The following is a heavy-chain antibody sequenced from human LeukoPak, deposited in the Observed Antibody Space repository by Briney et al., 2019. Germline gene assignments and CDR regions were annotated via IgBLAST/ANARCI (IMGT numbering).Heavy chain of an antibody. Sequence: SETLPLTCTVSGGSISSYYWSWIRQPAGKGLEWIGRIYTSGSTNYNPSLKSRVTMSVDTSKNQFSLKLSSVTAADTAVYYCARALPGYSYGSYYFDYWGQGTLVTVSS. V-gene: IGHV4-4*07. CDR1: GGSISSYY. D-gene: IGHD5-18*01. CDR3: ARALPGYSYGSYYFDY. CDR2: IYTSGST. J-gene: IGHJ4*02.